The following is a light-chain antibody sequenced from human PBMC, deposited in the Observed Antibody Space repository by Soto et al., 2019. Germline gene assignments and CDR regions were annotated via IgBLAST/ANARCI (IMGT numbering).Light chain of an antibody. CDR3: QQYGSSPRT. J-gene: IGKJ1*01. V-gene: IGKV3-20*01. Sequence: TESPATLSLAPEERATLSCRASQSISSNLAWYQQKLGQAPRLLIFGASSRATGIPDRFSGSGSGTDFTLTISRLEPEDFAVYYCQQYGSSPRTFGQGTKV. CDR1: QSISSN. CDR2: GAS.